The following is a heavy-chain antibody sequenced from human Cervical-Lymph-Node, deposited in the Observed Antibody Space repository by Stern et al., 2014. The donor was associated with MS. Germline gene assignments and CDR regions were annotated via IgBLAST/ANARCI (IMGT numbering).Heavy chain of an antibody. CDR2: ISDSEIT. Sequence: QLQLQESGPGLVKPSETLSVTCTVSGDSMNSFYWSGIRQPPGKTLEWIGYISDSEITIYNPSLKSRLTISIDTSKNQFSLDLRSVTAADTAVYYCARGGNSWYGRGDLDFWGQGTLVAVSS. CDR1: GDSMNSFY. J-gene: IGHJ4*02. D-gene: IGHD6-13*01. CDR3: ARGGNSWYGRGDLDF. V-gene: IGHV4-59*01.